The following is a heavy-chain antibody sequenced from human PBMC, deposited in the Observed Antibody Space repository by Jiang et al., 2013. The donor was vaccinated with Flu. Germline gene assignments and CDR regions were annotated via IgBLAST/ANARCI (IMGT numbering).Heavy chain of an antibody. V-gene: IGHV1-46*01. D-gene: IGHD3-22*01. Sequence: WVRQAPGQGLEWMGIINPSGGSTSYAQKFQGRVTMTRDTSTSTVYMELSSLRSEDTAVYYCARDLHYYDSSGYPRPYDAFDIWGQGTMVTVSS. J-gene: IGHJ3*02. CDR2: INPSGGST. CDR3: ARDLHYYDSSGYPRPYDAFDI.